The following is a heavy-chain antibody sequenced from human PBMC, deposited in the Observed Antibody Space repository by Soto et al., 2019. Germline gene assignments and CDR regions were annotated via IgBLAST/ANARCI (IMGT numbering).Heavy chain of an antibody. J-gene: IGHJ6*02. CDR3: ARSRYYYYYGMDV. Sequence: LXLSCAATGFTFSRYLMSWFLQAPGKGLEWVANIKQDGSEKYYVDSVKGRFTISRDNAKNSLYLQMNSLRAEDTAVYYCARSRYYYYYGMDVWGQGTTVTVPS. CDR1: GFTFSRYL. CDR2: IKQDGSEK. V-gene: IGHV3-7*01.